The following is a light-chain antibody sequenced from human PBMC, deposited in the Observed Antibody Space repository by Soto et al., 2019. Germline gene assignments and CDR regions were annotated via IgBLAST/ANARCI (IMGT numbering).Light chain of an antibody. J-gene: IGKJ1*01. CDR1: QSVDSSF. CDR2: GAS. V-gene: IGKV3-20*01. CDR3: QQYVSSVT. Sequence: EIVLTQSPGFLSLSPGERATLSCRASQSVDSSFFAWYQQKPGQAPRLLIYGASKRATGSPDRFSGSGSGTDFTLTISRLEPGDFAVYYCQQYVSSVTFGRGAKVDIK.